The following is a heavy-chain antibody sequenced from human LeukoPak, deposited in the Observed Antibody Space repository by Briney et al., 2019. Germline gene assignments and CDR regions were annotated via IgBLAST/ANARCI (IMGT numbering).Heavy chain of an antibody. CDR2: IYPSDSDT. CDR1: GYSFTSYW. V-gene: IGHV5-51*01. CDR3: ASNWNATDAFDI. Sequence: GESLKISCQGSGYSFTSYWIAWVRQMPGKGLEWMGFIYPSDSDTRYSPSFQGQVTISADKSISTAYLQWSSLKASDTAMYYCASNWNATDAFDIWGQGTMVTVSS. J-gene: IGHJ3*02. D-gene: IGHD1-1*01.